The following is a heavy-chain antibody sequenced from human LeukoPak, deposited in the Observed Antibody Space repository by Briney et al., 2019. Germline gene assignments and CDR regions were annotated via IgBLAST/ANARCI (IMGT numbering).Heavy chain of an antibody. CDR1: GGSISSYY. D-gene: IGHD6-13*01. CDR3: ARPGYSSFDY. J-gene: IGHJ4*02. Sequence: SETLSLTCTVSGGSISSYYWSWIRQPPGKGLEWIGYIYYSGSTNYNPSLKSRVTISVDTSKNQFSLKLSSVTAADTAVYYCARPGYSSFDYWGQGTLVTVSS. CDR2: IYYSGST. V-gene: IGHV4-59*08.